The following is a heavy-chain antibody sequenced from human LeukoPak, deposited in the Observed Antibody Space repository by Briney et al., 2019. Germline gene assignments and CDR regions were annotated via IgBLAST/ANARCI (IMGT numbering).Heavy chain of an antibody. CDR2: IYDSGST. J-gene: IGHJ4*02. CDR1: GASISSYY. D-gene: IGHD1-26*01. CDR3: ARHGPPYSGSYYYYFDY. Sequence: SETLSLTCTVSGASISSYYWSWIRQPPGKGLEWIGYIYDSGSTNYNPSLKGRVTISVDRSKNQFSLKLSSVTAADTAVYYCARHGPPYSGSYYYYFDYWGQGTLVTVSS. V-gene: IGHV4-59*08.